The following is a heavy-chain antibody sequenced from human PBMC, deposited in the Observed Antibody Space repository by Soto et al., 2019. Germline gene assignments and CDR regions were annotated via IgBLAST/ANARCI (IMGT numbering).Heavy chain of an antibody. CDR1: GFTFSSYA. V-gene: IGHV3-23*01. J-gene: IGHJ6*03. Sequence: EVQLLESGGGLVQPGGSLRLSCAASGFTFSSYAMSWVRQAPGKGLEWVSAISGSGGSTYYADSVKGRFTISRDNSNNTRYLQMNSLRAEDTAVYYCAKAGGAAAGRYYYYYYMDVWGKGTTVTVSS. CDR2: ISGSGGST. CDR3: AKAGGAAAGRYYYYYYMDV. D-gene: IGHD6-13*01.